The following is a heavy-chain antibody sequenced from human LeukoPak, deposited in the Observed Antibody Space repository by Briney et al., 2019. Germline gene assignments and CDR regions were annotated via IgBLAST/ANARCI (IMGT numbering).Heavy chain of an antibody. CDR3: ARRVVAGTTVDF. J-gene: IGHJ4*02. D-gene: IGHD6-19*01. Sequence: PSETLSLTCTVSGGSISSPNSYWGWIRQPPGKGLEWIGSIFYDGTTYYNPSLKSRVTISVDTSKIQFSLTLRSVTAADTAVYYCARRVVAGTTVDFWGQGNLVTVSS. V-gene: IGHV4-39*01. CDR2: IFYDGTT. CDR1: GGSISSPNSY.